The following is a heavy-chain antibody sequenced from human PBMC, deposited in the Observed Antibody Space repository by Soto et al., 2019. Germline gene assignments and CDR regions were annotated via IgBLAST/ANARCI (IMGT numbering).Heavy chain of an antibody. CDR2: SYYSGTS. CDR3: TRRYNCNDYYFDP. Sequence: LSLTCTVSGGSIRVQSYYWTWIRQTPGKGLEWVGSSYYSGTSYFNPALKGRVTISVDTSTNQFSLRLTSVTAADTAVYYCTRRYNCNDYYFDPWGQGTLVTVSS. V-gene: IGHV4-39*01. J-gene: IGHJ5*02. D-gene: IGHD1-20*01. CDR1: GGSIRVQSYY.